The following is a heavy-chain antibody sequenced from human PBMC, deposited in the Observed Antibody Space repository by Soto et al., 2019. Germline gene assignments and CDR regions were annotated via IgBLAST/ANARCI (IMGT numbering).Heavy chain of an antibody. D-gene: IGHD3-9*01. V-gene: IGHV1-3*01. Sequence: QVQLVQSGAEVKKPGASVKVSCKASGYTFTSYAMHWVRQAPGQRLEWMGWISAGNGNTKYSQKFQGRVTITRDTSASTAYMELSSLRSEDTAVYYCARGTGLYFDRHWGQGTLVTVSS. CDR3: ARGTGLYFDRH. CDR1: GYTFTSYA. CDR2: ISAGNGNT. J-gene: IGHJ4*02.